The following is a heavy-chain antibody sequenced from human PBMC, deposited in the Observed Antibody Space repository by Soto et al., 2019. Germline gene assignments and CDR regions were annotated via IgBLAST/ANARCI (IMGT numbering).Heavy chain of an antibody. D-gene: IGHD2-21*01. Sequence: GGSLRLSCAASGFTSSSHWMHWVRQAPGKGLVWVSRISSDGSRTNYADSVKGRFTISRDNAKNTVYLQMNSLRAEETAVYYCARGVRGAYGLDIWGQGTMVTVSS. CDR3: ARGVRGAYGLDI. CDR1: GFTSSSHW. J-gene: IGHJ3*02. V-gene: IGHV3-74*01. CDR2: ISSDGSRT.